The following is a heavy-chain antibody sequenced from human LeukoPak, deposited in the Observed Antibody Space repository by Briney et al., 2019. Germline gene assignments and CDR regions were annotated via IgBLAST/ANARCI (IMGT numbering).Heavy chain of an antibody. V-gene: IGHV4-34*01. J-gene: IGHJ6*02. Sequence: SETLSLTCAVYGGSFSGYYWSWIRQPPGKGLEWIGEINHSGSTYYNPSLKSRVTISVDTSKNQFSLKLSSVTAADTAVYYCARLGYSGYDPLGYYYYGMDVWGQGTTVTVSS. CDR2: INHSGST. CDR1: GGSFSGYY. D-gene: IGHD5-12*01. CDR3: ARLGYSGYDPLGYYYYGMDV.